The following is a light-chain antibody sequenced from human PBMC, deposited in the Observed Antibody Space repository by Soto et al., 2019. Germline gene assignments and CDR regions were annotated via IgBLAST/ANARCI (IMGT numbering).Light chain of an antibody. CDR2: EVS. CDR3: SLYTSSSTWV. CDR1: SSDVGTYNR. J-gene: IGLJ3*02. V-gene: IGLV2-18*01. Sequence: QSALTQPPSVSGSPGQSVTISCTGTSSDVGTYNRVSWYQQPPGTAPKLIISEVSHRPSGVPDRFSGSKSGNTASLTISGLQAEDEADYYCSLYTSSSTWVFGGGTKLTVL.